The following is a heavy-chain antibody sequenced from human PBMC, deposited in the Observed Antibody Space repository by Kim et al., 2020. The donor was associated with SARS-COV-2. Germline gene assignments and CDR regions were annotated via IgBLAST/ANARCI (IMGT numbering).Heavy chain of an antibody. CDR1: GFTFSSYS. CDR3: AREPSDPYYFDY. CDR2: ISSSSSYI. V-gene: IGHV3-21*01. D-gene: IGHD3-10*01. J-gene: IGHJ4*02. Sequence: GGSLRLSCAASGFTFSSYSMNWVRQAPGKGLEWVSSISSSSSYIYYADSVKGRFTISRDNAKNSLYLQMNSLRAEDTAVYYCAREPSDPYYFDYWGQGTLRTVSS.